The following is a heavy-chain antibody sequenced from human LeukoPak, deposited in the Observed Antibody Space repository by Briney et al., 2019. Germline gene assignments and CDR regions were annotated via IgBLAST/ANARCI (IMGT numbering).Heavy chain of an antibody. CDR3: AGYTMGATDY. J-gene: IGHJ4*02. D-gene: IGHD1-26*01. CDR1: GFTFSSSW. V-gene: IGHV3-7*01. CDR2: IKPDGSEK. Sequence: GGSLRLSCAASGFTFSSSWMSWVRQAPGKGLEWVANIKPDGSEKYYVDSVKGRFTISRDNAKNSLYLQMNSLRAEDTAVYFCAGYTMGATDYWGQGTLVTVSS.